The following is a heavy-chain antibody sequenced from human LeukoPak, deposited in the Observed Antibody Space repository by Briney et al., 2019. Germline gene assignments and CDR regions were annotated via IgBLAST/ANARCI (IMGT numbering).Heavy chain of an antibody. D-gene: IGHD3-3*01. Sequence: PSETLSLTCAVYGGSFSGYYWSWIRQPPGKGLEWIGEINHSGSTNYNPSLKSRVTISVDTSKNQFSLKLSSVTAADTAVYYCAMGEYYDFWSGYWSSYDPWGQGTLVTVSS. CDR3: AMGEYYDFWSGYWSSYDP. CDR1: GGSFSGYY. V-gene: IGHV4-34*01. J-gene: IGHJ5*02. CDR2: INHSGST.